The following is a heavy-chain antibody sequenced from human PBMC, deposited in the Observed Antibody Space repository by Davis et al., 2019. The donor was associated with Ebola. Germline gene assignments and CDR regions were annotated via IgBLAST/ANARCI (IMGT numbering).Heavy chain of an antibody. J-gene: IGHJ6*04. Sequence: HPQTPSLTRVISGDSVSINSAGWNWIRQSPSRGLEWLGRTYYNSKWYSDYAVSVKGRLTINPDTSRNQFYLQLNSVTPEDTALYYCARGWLRAGMDVWGEGTTVTVPS. D-gene: IGHD5-18*01. CDR2: TYYNSKWYS. CDR1: GDSVSINSAG. V-gene: IGHV6-1*01. CDR3: ARGWLRAGMDV.